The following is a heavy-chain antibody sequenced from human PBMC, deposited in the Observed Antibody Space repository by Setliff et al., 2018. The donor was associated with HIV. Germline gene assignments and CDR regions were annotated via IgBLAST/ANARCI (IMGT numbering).Heavy chain of an antibody. D-gene: IGHD3-3*02. CDR3: ARGTAPRPASVLEFLEWLFPNWFDP. J-gene: IGHJ5*02. V-gene: IGHV1-8*02. CDR1: GGTFTDYD. Sequence: ASVKVSCKASGGTFTDYDINWVRQATGQGLEWMGWMNPNNGNTGYAEKFQGRVTMTRDTSISTAYMELSSLRSDDTAVYYCARGTAPRPASVLEFLEWLFPNWFDPWGQGTLVTVSS. CDR2: MNPNNGNT.